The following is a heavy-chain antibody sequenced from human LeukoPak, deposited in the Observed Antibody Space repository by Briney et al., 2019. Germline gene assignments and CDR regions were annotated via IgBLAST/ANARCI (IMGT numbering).Heavy chain of an antibody. CDR3: AKDKYRSGWHYDY. CDR1: GFTFSTYA. D-gene: IGHD6-19*01. V-gene: IGHV3-23*01. J-gene: IGHJ4*02. Sequence: GSLRLSCAASGFTFSTYAMSWVRQAPGKGLEWVSGISGSGGSTYYADSVKGRFTISRDNSKNTLYLQMNSLRAEDTAVYYCAKDKYRSGWHYDYWGQGTLVTVSS. CDR2: ISGSGGST.